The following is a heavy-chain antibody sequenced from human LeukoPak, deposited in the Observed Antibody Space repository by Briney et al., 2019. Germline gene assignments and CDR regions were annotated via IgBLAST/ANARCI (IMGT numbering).Heavy chain of an antibody. J-gene: IGHJ3*02. V-gene: IGHV3-21*01. Sequence: PGGSLRLSCAASGFSFRSYSMDWVRQAPGKGLEWVSSITGSSSYISYADSVKGRFTISRDNAENSLFLQMNSLRPEDTAVYYCARGAQSGGYSGPFDIWGQGTMVTVSS. CDR1: GFSFRSYS. D-gene: IGHD1-26*01. CDR3: ARGAQSGGYSGPFDI. CDR2: ITGSSSYI.